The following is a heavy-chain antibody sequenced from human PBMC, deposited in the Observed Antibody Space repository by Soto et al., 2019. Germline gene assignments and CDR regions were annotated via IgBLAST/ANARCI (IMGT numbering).Heavy chain of an antibody. CDR2: IDPSDSYT. D-gene: IGHD5-18*01. J-gene: IGHJ6*02. CDR1: GYSFTSYW. V-gene: IGHV5-10-1*01. CDR3: PRQMKKRGYSYGSYYYGMDV. Sequence: VQLVQSGAEVKKPGESLRISCKGSGYSFTSYWISWVRQMPGKGLEWMGRIDPSDSYTNYSPSFQGHVNISADKSISTAYLQWSSLKASDTVMYYCPRQMKKRGYSYGSYYYGMDVWGQGTTVSVSS.